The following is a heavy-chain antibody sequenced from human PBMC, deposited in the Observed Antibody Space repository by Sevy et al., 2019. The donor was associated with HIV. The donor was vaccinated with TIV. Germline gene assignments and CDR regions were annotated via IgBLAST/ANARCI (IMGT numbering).Heavy chain of an antibody. J-gene: IGHJ6*02. CDR3: ARDRDGSGSSGGYGMDV. CDR1: EFTFSSYS. D-gene: IGHD3-10*01. V-gene: IGHV3-21*01. Sequence: GGSLRLSCVGSEFTFSSYSMNWVRQAPGKGLEWVSSISSSSSYIYYAHSVKGRFTISRDNTKKSLSLQMNSLRAEDTAVYYCARDRDGSGSSGGYGMDVWGQGTTVTVSS. CDR2: ISSSSSYI.